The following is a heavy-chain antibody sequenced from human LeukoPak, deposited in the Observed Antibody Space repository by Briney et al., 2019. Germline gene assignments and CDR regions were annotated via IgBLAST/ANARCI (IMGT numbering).Heavy chain of an antibody. V-gene: IGHV3-49*04. CDR3: SRCHVSCNWAPLAV. CDR2: IRSKAYGGTT. Sequence: TGGSLSLSCAASGFSFRDYDRSGVRQAPGKGLEWVGFIRSKAYGGTTEYAASVKGSFTISRDDSKSIAYLQMHSLRTGDTAVYYCSRCHVSCNWAPLAVCGQGTLVTVSS. D-gene: IGHD2-15*01. J-gene: IGHJ4*02. CDR1: GFSFRDYD.